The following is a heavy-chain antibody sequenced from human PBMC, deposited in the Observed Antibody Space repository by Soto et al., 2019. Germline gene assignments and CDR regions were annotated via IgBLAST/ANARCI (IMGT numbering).Heavy chain of an antibody. CDR1: GFTFSSYA. D-gene: IGHD2-2*01. CDR3: AREIPAAPPRMDV. V-gene: IGHV3-30-3*01. J-gene: IGHJ6*02. Sequence: GGSLRLSCAASGFTFSSYAMHWVRQAPGKGLEWVAVISYDGSNKYYADSVKGRFTISRDNSKNTLYLQMNSLRAEDTAVYYCAREIPAAPPRMDVWGQGTTVTVSS. CDR2: ISYDGSNK.